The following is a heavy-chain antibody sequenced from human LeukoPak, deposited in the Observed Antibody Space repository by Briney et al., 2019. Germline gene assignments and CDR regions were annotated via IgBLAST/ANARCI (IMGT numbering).Heavy chain of an antibody. CDR1: NGTFSSFY. CDR3: TRRVIYYYSSGTSFDYYYYMDV. Sequence: PAETLSLTCGMSNGTFSSFYWTWLRQTPEKGLEWIGEINHRGVSNYNPSPKSRATISVDTSKKQFSLRLISVTAADTAVYFCTRRVIYYYSSGTSFDYYYYMDVWDKGTTVTIS. V-gene: IGHV4-34*01. J-gene: IGHJ6*03. D-gene: IGHD3-10*01. CDR2: INHRGVS.